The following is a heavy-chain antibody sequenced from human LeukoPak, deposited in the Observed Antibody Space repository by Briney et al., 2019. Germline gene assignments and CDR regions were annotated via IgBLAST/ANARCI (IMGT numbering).Heavy chain of an antibody. D-gene: IGHD2-2*01. J-gene: IGHJ4*02. Sequence: PGGSLRLSCAASEFDFSSHAMTWVRQAPGKGLEWVSAISISGSKTYYADSVKGRFTISRDNSKNSLSLQMNSLRAEDTAVYFCARGRDTVVVPAAVDYWGQGTLVTVSS. CDR1: EFDFSSHA. CDR3: ARGRDTVVVPAAVDY. CDR2: ISISGSKT. V-gene: IGHV3-23*01.